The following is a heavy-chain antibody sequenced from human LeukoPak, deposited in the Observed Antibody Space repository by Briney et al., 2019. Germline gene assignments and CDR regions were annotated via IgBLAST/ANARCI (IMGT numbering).Heavy chain of an antibody. Sequence: SETLSLTCTVSGGSISSSSHYWGWIRQPPGKGLEWIGNIYYSGSTYYNPSLKSRVTISVDTSKNQFSLKLSSVTAADTAVYYCARLYSGSYIYWGQGTLVTVSS. CDR2: IYYSGST. CDR3: ARLYSGSYIY. CDR1: GGSISSSSHY. V-gene: IGHV4-39*07. D-gene: IGHD1-26*01. J-gene: IGHJ4*02.